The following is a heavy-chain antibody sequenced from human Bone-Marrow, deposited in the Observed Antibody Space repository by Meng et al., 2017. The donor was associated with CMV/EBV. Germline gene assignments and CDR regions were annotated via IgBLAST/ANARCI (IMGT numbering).Heavy chain of an antibody. D-gene: IGHD3-10*01. V-gene: IGHV3-30*02. CDR3: AKDAGGAFDY. CDR2: IRYDGGYK. CDR1: GFTFSNYG. J-gene: IGHJ4*02. Sequence: GESLKISCAASGFTFSNYGMHWVRQAPGKGLEWVAFIRYDGGYKYYADSVKGRFTISRDNSKNTLYLQMSSLRAEDTAVYYCAKDAGGAFDYWGQGTLVTVSS.